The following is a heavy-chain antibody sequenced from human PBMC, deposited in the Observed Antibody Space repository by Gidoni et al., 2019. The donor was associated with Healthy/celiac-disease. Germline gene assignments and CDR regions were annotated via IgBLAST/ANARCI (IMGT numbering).Heavy chain of an antibody. J-gene: IGHJ4*02. CDR2: IYYSGST. Sequence: QVQLQESGPGLVKPSETLSLTCTVSGGSVSSGSYYWSWIRQPPGKGLEGIGYIYYSGSTNYNPSLKSRVTISVDTSKNQFSLKLSSVTAADTAVYYCARVGQQLVWGYYFDYWGQGTLVTVSS. CDR3: ARVGQQLVWGYYFDY. CDR1: GGSVSSGSYY. V-gene: IGHV4-61*01. D-gene: IGHD6-13*01.